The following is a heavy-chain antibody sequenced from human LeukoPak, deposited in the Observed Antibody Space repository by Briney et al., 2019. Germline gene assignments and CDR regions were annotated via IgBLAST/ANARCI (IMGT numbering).Heavy chain of an antibody. CDR3: ARGSGPYYFDY. V-gene: IGHV4-30-2*01. J-gene: IGHJ4*02. CDR2: IYHSGST. Sequence: PSETLSFTCAVSGGSISSGGYSWSWIRQPPGKGLEWIGYIYHSGSTYYNPSLKSRVTISVDRSKNQFSLKLSSVTAADTAAYYCARGSGPYYFDYWGQGTLVTDSS. D-gene: IGHD3-10*01. CDR1: GGSISSGGYS.